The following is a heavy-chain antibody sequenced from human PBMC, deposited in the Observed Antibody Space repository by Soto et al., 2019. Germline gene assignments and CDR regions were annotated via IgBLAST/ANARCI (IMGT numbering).Heavy chain of an antibody. Sequence: GASVKVSCKASGYTFTSYGISWVRQAPGQGLEWMGWISAYNGNTNYAQKLQGRVTMTTDTSTSTAYMELRSLRSDDTAVYYCASRSIAVEADALYIRAQRTTVTVSS. CDR1: GYTFTSYG. V-gene: IGHV1-18*01. J-gene: IGHJ3*02. CDR2: ISAYNGNT. D-gene: IGHD6-6*01. CDR3: ASRSIAVEADALYI.